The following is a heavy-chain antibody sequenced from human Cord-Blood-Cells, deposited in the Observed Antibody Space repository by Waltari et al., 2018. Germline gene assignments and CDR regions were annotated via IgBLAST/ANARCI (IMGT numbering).Heavy chain of an antibody. CDR2: SSWNGGSI. V-gene: IGHV3-9*03. CDR1: VFTFDGYS. Sequence: VQLVGSGGGLVQPGRSLSLSCAATVFTFDGYSMDRLRNAPGKGVRWIAGSSWNGGSIGYGDFVKCRFTISRDNPTDSLYLQMNGLRAEDMALYSAARDGGEVYYYYDMDVYGKGTTVTVSS. D-gene: IGHD3-16*01. J-gene: IGHJ6*03. CDR3: ARDGGEVYYYYDMDV.